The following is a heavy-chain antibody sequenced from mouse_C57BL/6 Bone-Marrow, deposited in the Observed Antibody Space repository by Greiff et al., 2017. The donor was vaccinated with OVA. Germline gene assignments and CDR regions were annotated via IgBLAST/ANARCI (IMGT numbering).Heavy chain of an antibody. V-gene: IGHV1-39*01. Sequence: VQLQQSGPELVKPGASVKISCKASGYSFTDYNMNWVKQSNGQSLEWIGVINPNYGTTSYNQKFKGKATLTVDQSSSTAYMQLNSLTSEDSAVYYGARGYSAGYVRFAYWGQGTLVTVSA. CDR1: GYSFTDYN. CDR2: INPNYGTT. D-gene: IGHD3-2*02. J-gene: IGHJ3*01. CDR3: ARGYSAGYVRFAY.